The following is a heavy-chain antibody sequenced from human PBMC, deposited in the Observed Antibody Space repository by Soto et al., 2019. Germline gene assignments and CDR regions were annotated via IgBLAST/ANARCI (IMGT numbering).Heavy chain of an antibody. V-gene: IGHV1-46*01. CDR3: ARTTVVTCAFDI. CDR1: GYTFTSYY. Sequence: QVQLVQSGAEVKKPGASVKVSCKASGYTFTSYYMHWVRQAPGQGLEWMGIINPSGGSTSYAQKYQGRVTMTRDTSTSTVYMELSSLRSEDTAVYYCARTTVVTCAFDIWGQGTMVTVSS. J-gene: IGHJ3*02. D-gene: IGHD4-17*01. CDR2: INPSGGST.